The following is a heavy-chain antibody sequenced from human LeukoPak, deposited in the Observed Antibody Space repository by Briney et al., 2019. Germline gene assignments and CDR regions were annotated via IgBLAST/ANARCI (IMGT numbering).Heavy chain of an antibody. CDR1: GFTFNYAW. CDR2: ISGSGGST. CDR3: AKDMRFDWTPYYFDY. J-gene: IGHJ4*02. Sequence: GGSLRLSCAASGFTFNYAWTSWVRQVPGKGLEWVSAISGSGGSTYYADSVKGRFTISRDNSKNTLYLQMNSLRAEDTAVYYCAKDMRFDWTPYYFDYWGQGTLVTVSS. V-gene: IGHV3-23*01. D-gene: IGHD3-9*01.